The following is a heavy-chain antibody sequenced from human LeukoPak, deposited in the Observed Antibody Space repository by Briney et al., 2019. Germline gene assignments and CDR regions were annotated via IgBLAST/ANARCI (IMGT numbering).Heavy chain of an antibody. J-gene: IGHJ4*02. CDR1: AFAFSNHA. CDR3: ARGRAVTGSTVIDY. CDR2: ISSDGGNR. D-gene: IGHD6-19*01. Sequence: GGSLRLSCTASAFAFSNHAMSWVRQAPGKALEWVATISSDGGNRYYSDSVKGRFTISRDNSKNTLYLQMNSLRPEDTAVFHCARGRAVTGSTVIDYWGQGTLVTVSS. V-gene: IGHV3-30-3*01.